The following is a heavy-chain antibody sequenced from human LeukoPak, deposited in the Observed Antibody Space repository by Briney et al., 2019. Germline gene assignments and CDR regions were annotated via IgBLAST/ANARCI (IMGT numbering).Heavy chain of an antibody. D-gene: IGHD6-19*01. CDR3: AGGSGYSSGWVDY. Sequence: VASVKVSCKASGYTFTGYYMHWVRQAPGQGLEWMGRINPNSGGTNYAQKFQGRVTMTRDTSISTAYMELSRLRSDDTAVYYCAGGSGYSSGWVDYWGQGTLVTVSS. CDR1: GYTFTGYY. V-gene: IGHV1-2*06. CDR2: INPNSGGT. J-gene: IGHJ4*02.